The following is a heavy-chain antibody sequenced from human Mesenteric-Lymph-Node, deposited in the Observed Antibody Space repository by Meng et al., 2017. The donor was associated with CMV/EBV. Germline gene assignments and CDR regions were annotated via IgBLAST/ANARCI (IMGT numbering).Heavy chain of an antibody. J-gene: IGHJ6*02. CDR1: GFTFSSYA. CDR3: AKGVDYYYYGMDV. Sequence: GESLKISCAASGFTFSSYAMSWVRQAPGKGLEWVSAISGSGGSTYYADSVKGRFTISRDNSKNTLYLQMNSLRVEDTALYYCAKGVDYYYYGMDVWGQGTTVTVSS. CDR2: ISGSGGST. V-gene: IGHV3-23*01. D-gene: IGHD2-15*01.